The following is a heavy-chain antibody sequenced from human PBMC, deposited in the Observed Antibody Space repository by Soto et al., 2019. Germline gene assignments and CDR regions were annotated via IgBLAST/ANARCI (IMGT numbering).Heavy chain of an antibody. CDR3: ASGCSSCLIGFDA. V-gene: IGHV4-4*02. J-gene: IGHJ3*01. CDR1: GDSVSSCYW. D-gene: IGHD2-15*01. CDR2: IFHSGSA. Sequence: QVQLQESGPGLVKPSGTLSLTCAVTGDSVSSCYWWSWVRQSPGKGLEWIGEIFHSGSATYNPCLARRAIXSXDXXKNHFSLKLDSVTAADPAVYFCASGCSSCLIGFDAWGPGTMVTVSS.